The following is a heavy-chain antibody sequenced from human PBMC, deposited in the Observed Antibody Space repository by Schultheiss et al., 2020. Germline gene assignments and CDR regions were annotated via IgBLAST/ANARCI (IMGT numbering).Heavy chain of an antibody. D-gene: IGHD3-22*01. CDR1: GFTFSSYG. CDR3: AIPDGDSSGYYSGFFY. V-gene: IGHV3-33*08. Sequence: GGSLRLSCAASGFTFSSYGMHWVRQAPGKGLEWVAVIWYDGSNKYYADSVKGRFTISRDNSKNTLYLQMNSLRAEDTAVYYCAIPDGDSSGYYSGFFYWGQGTLVTVSS. CDR2: IWYDGSNK. J-gene: IGHJ4*02.